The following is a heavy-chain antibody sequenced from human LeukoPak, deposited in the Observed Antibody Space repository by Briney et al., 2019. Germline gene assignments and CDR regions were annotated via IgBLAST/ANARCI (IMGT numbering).Heavy chain of an antibody. CDR2: INHSGST. D-gene: IGHD3-10*01. J-gene: IGHJ4*02. V-gene: IGHV4-34*01. CDR3: ARGTPAYYSY. Sequence: SETLSLTCAVYGGSFSGYYWSWIRQPPGKGLEWIGEINHSGSTNYNPSLKSRVTISADTSKNQFSLKLSSVTAADTAVYYCARGTPAYYSYWGQGTLVTVSS. CDR1: GGSFSGYY.